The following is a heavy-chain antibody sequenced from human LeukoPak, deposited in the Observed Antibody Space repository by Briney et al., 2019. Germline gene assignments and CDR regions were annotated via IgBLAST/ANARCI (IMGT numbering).Heavy chain of an antibody. CDR1: GYTFTNYY. V-gene: IGHV1-46*01. Sequence: GASVKVSCKASGYTFTNYYIHWVRQAPGQGLEWMGIINPSDGATSYAQKFQGRVTMTRDTSTSTVYMELSNLISDDTAVYYCARDGSPAVGRDNLFDPWGQGTLVTVSS. CDR2: INPSDGAT. CDR3: ARDGSPAVGRDNLFDP. J-gene: IGHJ5*02. D-gene: IGHD6-13*01.